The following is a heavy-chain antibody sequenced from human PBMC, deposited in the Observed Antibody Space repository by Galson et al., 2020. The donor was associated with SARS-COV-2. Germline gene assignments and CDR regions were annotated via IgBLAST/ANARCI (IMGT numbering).Heavy chain of an antibody. J-gene: IGHJ4*02. CDR1: GDSVSSNSVA. V-gene: IGHV6-1*01. D-gene: IGHD1-26*01. CDR2: TYYTSKWHN. Sequence: SQTLSLTCAISGDSVSSNSVAWDWIRQSTSRGLEWLGRTYYTSKWHNDYAVSVKSRITIYPDTSKNQFSLQLNSVTPEDTAVYYCARDRLGGIDSWGQGILFTVAS. CDR3: ARDRLGGIDS.